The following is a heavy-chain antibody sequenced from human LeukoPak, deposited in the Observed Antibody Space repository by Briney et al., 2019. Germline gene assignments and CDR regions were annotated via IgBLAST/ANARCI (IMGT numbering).Heavy chain of an antibody. V-gene: IGHV4-34*01. CDR1: GGSFSGYY. CDR2: INHSGST. Sequence: PSETLSLTCAVYGGSFSGYYWSWIRQPPGKGLEWIGEINHSGSTNYNPSLKSRVTISVDTSKNQFSLKLSSVTAADTAVYYCARRSVIEAAAKFLYPNHDAFDIWGQGTMVTVSS. J-gene: IGHJ3*02. D-gene: IGHD3-16*01. CDR3: ARRSVIEAAAKFLYPNHDAFDI.